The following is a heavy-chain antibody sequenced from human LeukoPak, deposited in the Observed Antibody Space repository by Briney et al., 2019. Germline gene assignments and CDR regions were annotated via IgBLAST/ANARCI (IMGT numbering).Heavy chain of an antibody. J-gene: IGHJ4*02. V-gene: IGHV4-38-2*02. CDR3: ARIHREVGAFLDY. CDR2: IYHSGST. D-gene: IGHD1-26*01. CDR1: GYSISSGYY. Sequence: SETLSLTCTVSGYSISSGYYWGWIRQPPGKGLEWIGSIYHSGSTYCNPSLKSRVTISVDTSKNQFSLKLSSVTAADTAVYYCARIHREVGAFLDYWGQGTLVTVSS.